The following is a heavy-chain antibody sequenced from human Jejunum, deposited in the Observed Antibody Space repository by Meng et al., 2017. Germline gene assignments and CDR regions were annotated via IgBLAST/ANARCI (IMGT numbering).Heavy chain of an antibody. CDR2: VFHSGTP. CDR1: GGSITSTKW. Sequence: QVPRQGSGPGLVKPSGTLSLTCAVAGGSITSTKWWSWVRQTPGKGLEWIGEVFHSGTPNYNPSLMSRLTMSVDKSKNQFSLNLTSVTAADTAVYYCASRPVGIRTYYFDCWGQGTLVTVSS. D-gene: IGHD2-21*01. CDR3: ASRPVGIRTYYFDC. V-gene: IGHV4-4*02. J-gene: IGHJ4*02.